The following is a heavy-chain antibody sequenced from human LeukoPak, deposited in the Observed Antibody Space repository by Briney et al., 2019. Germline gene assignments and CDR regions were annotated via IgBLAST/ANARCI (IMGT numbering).Heavy chain of an antibody. Sequence: SETLSLTCTVSGGSISTISSSTYYWGWIRQAPGKGLEWIGSLFYGENSHYNPSLKSRATLSVDTSNNQFSLKLTSVTAADAAVYFCATQLPTAAADTRGYFDYWGHGTVVTVSS. J-gene: IGHJ4*01. CDR2: LFYGENS. CDR3: ATQLPTAAADTRGYFDY. CDR1: GGSISTISSSTYY. V-gene: IGHV4-39*01. D-gene: IGHD6-25*01.